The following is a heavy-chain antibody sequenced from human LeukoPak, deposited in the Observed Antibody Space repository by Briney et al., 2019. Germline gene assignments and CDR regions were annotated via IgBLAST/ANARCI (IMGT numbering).Heavy chain of an antibody. CDR2: IRWNSGSV. CDR3: AKDMGQSLLTVSFDY. D-gene: IGHD4/OR15-4a*01. V-gene: IGHV3-9*01. CDR1: GFTFSDYD. J-gene: IGHJ4*02. Sequence: PGRSLRLSCAASGFTFSDYDMHWVRQAPGKGLEWVSRIRWNSGSVGSEDAVKGRVTISSENAKNSLYLQMKSLRAEDAATYYYAKDMGQSLLTVSFDYWGQGTLVTVSS.